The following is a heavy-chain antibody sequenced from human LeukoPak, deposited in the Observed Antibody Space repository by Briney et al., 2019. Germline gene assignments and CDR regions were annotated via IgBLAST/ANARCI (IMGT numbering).Heavy chain of an antibody. Sequence: GGSLRLSCAASGFTFSSYGMHWVRQAPGKGLEWVAVISYDGSNKYYADSVKGRFTISRDNRKNSPYLQMNSLRTEDTALYYCAKDGGEYYDSSGYCLDYWGQGTLVTVSS. CDR3: AKDGGEYYDSSGYCLDY. CDR2: ISYDGSNK. V-gene: IGHV3-30*18. CDR1: GFTFSSYG. D-gene: IGHD3-22*01. J-gene: IGHJ4*02.